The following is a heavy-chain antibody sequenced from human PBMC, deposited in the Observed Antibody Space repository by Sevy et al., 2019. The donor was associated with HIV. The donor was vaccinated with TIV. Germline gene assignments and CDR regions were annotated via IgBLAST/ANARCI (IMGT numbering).Heavy chain of an antibody. D-gene: IGHD3-22*01. Sequence: ASVKVSCKASGYTFTSYGISWVRQAPGQGLEWMGWISAYNGNTNYAQKLQGRVTMTTDTSTSTAYKELRSLRSDDTAVYYCARDRSPYYYDSSGYGHDAFDIWGQGTMVTVSS. CDR2: ISAYNGNT. J-gene: IGHJ3*02. CDR3: ARDRSPYYYDSSGYGHDAFDI. CDR1: GYTFTSYG. V-gene: IGHV1-18*01.